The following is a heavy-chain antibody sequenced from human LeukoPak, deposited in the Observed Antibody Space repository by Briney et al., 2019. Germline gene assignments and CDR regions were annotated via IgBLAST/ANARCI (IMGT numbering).Heavy chain of an antibody. J-gene: IGHJ4*02. V-gene: IGHV4-4*07. CDR2: IYSSGDT. Sequence: SETLSLTCTVSGGPIGSYYWSWLRQSAGKGLEWIGRIYSSGDTDYNPSLRSRVTMSVDTSKNQFSLKVTSLTAADTAMYYCARSLPFDYWGQGTLVVVSS. CDR1: GGPIGSYY. CDR3: ARSLPFDY.